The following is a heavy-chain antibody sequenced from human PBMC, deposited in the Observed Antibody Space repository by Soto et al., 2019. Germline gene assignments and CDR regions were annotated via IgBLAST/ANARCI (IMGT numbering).Heavy chain of an antibody. Sequence: QVQLVQSGAEVKKPGASVKVSCKASGYTFTSYYMDWVRQAPGQGLEWMGIINPSGGSTSYAQKFQGRVTMTRDTSTSTVYMELSSLRSEDTAVYYCARAGTDYYYGMDVWGQGTTVTVSS. J-gene: IGHJ6*02. V-gene: IGHV1-46*03. CDR3: ARAGTDYYYGMDV. CDR2: INPSGGST. D-gene: IGHD6-19*01. CDR1: GYTFTSYY.